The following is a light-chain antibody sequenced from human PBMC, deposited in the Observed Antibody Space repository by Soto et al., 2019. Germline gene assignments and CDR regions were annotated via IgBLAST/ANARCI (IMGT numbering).Light chain of an antibody. CDR2: GAS. CDR1: QSVSSN. CDR3: QQYNNWPLT. Sequence: EIVMTQSPATRSGSPGERATLSCRASQSVSSNLAWYQQKPGQAPRLLIYGASTRATGIPARFSGSGSGTEFTLTISSLQSEDFAVYYCQQYNNWPLTFGPGTKVDIK. V-gene: IGKV3-15*01. J-gene: IGKJ3*01.